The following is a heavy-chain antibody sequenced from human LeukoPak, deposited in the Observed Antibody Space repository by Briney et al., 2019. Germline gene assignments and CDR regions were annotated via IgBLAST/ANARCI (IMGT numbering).Heavy chain of an antibody. CDR3: ARGGNSPDY. J-gene: IGHJ4*02. Sequence: TGGSPRPSCAASGFTFSSYWMHWVRQAPGKGLVCVSRINSDGSSTNYADSVKGRFTISRDNAKNTLYLQMNSLRAEDTAVYYCARGGNSPDYWGQGTLVTVSS. V-gene: IGHV3-74*01. CDR2: INSDGSST. D-gene: IGHD4-11*01. CDR1: GFTFSSYW.